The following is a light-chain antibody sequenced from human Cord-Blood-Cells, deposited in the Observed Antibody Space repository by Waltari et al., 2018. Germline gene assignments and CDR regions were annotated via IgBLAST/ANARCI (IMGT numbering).Light chain of an antibody. CDR1: QSISSY. CDR3: EQSYSTPLYS. CDR2: AAS. V-gene: IGKV1-39*01. J-gene: IGKJ2*03. Sequence: DLHVTQFPSSLSASVGDGVTITCRASQSISSYLNCYQQKPGKAPKLLIYAASSLKSGVPSRFSGSGSGTDFTLTISSLQPEDFATYSCEQSYSTPLYSFGQGTKLEIK.